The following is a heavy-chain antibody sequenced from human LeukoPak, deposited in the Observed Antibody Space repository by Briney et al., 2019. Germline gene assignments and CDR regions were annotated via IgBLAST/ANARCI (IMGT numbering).Heavy chain of an antibody. V-gene: IGHV3-30*03. D-gene: IGHD6-13*01. CDR2: ISYDGSNK. J-gene: IGHJ4*02. Sequence: PGGSLRLSCAASGFTFSSYGMHWVRQAPGKGLEWVAVISYDGSNKYYADSVKGRFTISRDNSKNTLYLQMNSLRAEDTAVYYCAAIAVANYYFDYWGQGTLVTVSS. CDR1: GFTFSSYG. CDR3: AAIAVANYYFDY.